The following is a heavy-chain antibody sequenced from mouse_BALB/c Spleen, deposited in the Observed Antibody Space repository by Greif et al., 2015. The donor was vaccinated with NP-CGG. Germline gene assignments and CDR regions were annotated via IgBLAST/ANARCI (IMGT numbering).Heavy chain of an antibody. CDR1: GFSLTSYG. CDR2: IWAGGST. V-gene: IGHV2-9*02. CDR3: ARVYGSSLAWFAY. Sequence: VKLVESGPGLVAPSQSLSITCTVSGFSLTSYGVHWVRQPPGKGLEWLGVIWAGGSTNYNSALMSRLSISKDNSKSQVFLKMNSLQTDDTAMYYCARVYGSSLAWFAYWGQGTLVTVSA. D-gene: IGHD1-1*01. J-gene: IGHJ3*01.